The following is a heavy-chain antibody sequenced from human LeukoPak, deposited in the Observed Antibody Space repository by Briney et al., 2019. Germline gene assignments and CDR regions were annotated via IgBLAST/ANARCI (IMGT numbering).Heavy chain of an antibody. J-gene: IGHJ4*02. CDR3: AKNGGSSGYYYYFDY. D-gene: IGHD3-22*01. CDR2: ISGSGGST. CDR1: GSTFSSYA. Sequence: GGSLRLSCAASGSTFSSYAMSWVRQAPGKGLEWVSAISGSGGSTYYTDSVKGRFTISRDNSKNTLYLQMNSLRAEDTAVYYCAKNGGSSGYYYYFDYWGQGTLVTVSS. V-gene: IGHV3-23*01.